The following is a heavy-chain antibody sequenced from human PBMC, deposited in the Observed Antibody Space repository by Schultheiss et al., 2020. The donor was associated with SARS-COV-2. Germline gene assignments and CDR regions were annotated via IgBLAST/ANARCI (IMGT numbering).Heavy chain of an antibody. J-gene: IGHJ6*02. Sequence: SETLSLTCTVSGGSISSYYWSWIRQPPGKGLEWIGYIYYSGSTNYNPSLKSRLTISLDTSKNQFSLKLSSVTAADTAVYYCAAAAATHYYYYGMDVWGQGTTVTVSS. D-gene: IGHD6-13*01. V-gene: IGHV4-59*12. CDR2: IYYSGST. CDR3: AAAAATHYYYYGMDV. CDR1: GGSISSYY.